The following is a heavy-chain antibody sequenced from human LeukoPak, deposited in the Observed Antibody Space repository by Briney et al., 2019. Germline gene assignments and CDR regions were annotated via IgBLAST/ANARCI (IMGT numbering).Heavy chain of an antibody. D-gene: IGHD3-22*01. CDR2: ISGYNDNI. CDR3: ARLSGYLIDY. V-gene: IGHV1-18*01. J-gene: IGHJ4*02. Sequence: ASVKVSCKASGYTFTSHGISWVRQAPGQGLEWMGWISGYNDNIKYAQNLQGRVTMTSDTSTSTAYMELRSLTSDDTPFYYCARLSGYLIDYWGQGTLVTVSS. CDR1: GYTFTSHG.